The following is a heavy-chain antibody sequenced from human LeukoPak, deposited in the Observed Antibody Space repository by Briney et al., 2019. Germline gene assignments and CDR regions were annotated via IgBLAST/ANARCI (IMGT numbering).Heavy chain of an antibody. CDR1: GFTFSSYA. J-gene: IGHJ3*02. V-gene: IGHV3-30*18. D-gene: IGHD2-2*01. CDR2: ISYDGCNK. Sequence: GGSLRLSCAASGFTFSSYAMSWVRQAPGKGLEWVAVISYDGCNKYYADSVKGRFTISRDNSKNTLYLQMNSLRAEDTAVYYCAKSVVPAAIRGLGDAFDIWGQGTMVTVSS. CDR3: AKSVVPAAIRGLGDAFDI.